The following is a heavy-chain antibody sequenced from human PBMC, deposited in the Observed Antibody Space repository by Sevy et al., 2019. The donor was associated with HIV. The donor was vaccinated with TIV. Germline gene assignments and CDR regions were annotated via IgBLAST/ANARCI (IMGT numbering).Heavy chain of an antibody. Sequence: GESLKISCAASGFTFSNAWMSWVRQAPGKGLEWVGRIKSKTDGGTTDYAAPVKGRFTISRDDSKNTLYLQMNSLKTEDTAVYYCTTSQYYYDSSGYYTSGYYYYMDVWGKWTTVTVSS. CDR1: GFTFSNAW. V-gene: IGHV3-15*01. CDR3: TTSQYYYDSSGYYTSGYYYYMDV. CDR2: IKSKTDGGTT. D-gene: IGHD3-22*01. J-gene: IGHJ6*03.